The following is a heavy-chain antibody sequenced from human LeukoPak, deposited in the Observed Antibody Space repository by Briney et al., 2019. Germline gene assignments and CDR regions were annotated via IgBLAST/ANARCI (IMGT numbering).Heavy chain of an antibody. J-gene: IGHJ4*02. CDR1: GFTFSSYG. CDR2: IRYDGSNK. CDR3: AKGGYYGSGSYYNDY. D-gene: IGHD3-10*01. V-gene: IGHV3-30*02. Sequence: GGSLRLSCAASGFTFSSYGMHWVRQAPGKGREWVAFIRYDGSNKYYADPVKGRFTISRDNSKNTLYLQMNSLRAEDTAVYYCAKGGYYGSGSYYNDYWGQGTLVTVSS.